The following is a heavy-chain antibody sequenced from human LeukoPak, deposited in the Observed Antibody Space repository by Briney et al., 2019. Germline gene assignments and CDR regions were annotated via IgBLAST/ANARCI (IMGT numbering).Heavy chain of an antibody. CDR2: IIPIFGTA. Sequence: SVKVSCKASGGTFSSYAISWVRQAPGQGLEWMGGIIPIFGTANYAQKFQGRVTITADESTSTAYMELRSLRSDDTAVYYCARAPHVGTAMVCFDYWGQGTLVTVSS. D-gene: IGHD5-18*01. J-gene: IGHJ4*02. CDR3: ARAPHVGTAMVCFDY. V-gene: IGHV1-69*13. CDR1: GGTFSSYA.